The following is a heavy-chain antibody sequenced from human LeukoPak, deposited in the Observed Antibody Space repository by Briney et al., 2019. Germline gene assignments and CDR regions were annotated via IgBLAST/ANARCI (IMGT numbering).Heavy chain of an antibody. CDR3: ARGPGSRGIFDY. Sequence: GGSLRLSCAASGFSFNSDWMDWVRQAPGKGLECVSFLYTGGDTYYADSVKGRFTISRDNSKNTLYLQMNGLRAEDTAVYYCARGPGSRGIFDYWGQGTLVTVSS. D-gene: IGHD3-10*01. J-gene: IGHJ4*02. CDR1: GFSFNSDW. V-gene: IGHV3-53*01. CDR2: LYTGGDT.